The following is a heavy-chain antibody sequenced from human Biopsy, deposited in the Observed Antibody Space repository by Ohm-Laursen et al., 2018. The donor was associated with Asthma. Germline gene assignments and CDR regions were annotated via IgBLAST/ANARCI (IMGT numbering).Heavy chain of an antibody. CDR1: RFTYE. CDR2: ISYDGSSI. D-gene: IGHD3-9*01. V-gene: IGHV3-30-3*01. Sequence: RSLRLSCTASRFTYEMHCVRQAPGKGLEWVAVISYDGSSIYYADSVKGRFTISRDNSKNTLSLQMNSLTAEDTAVYYCARTYYDFLTGQVNDAFAMWGQGTMVTVSS. J-gene: IGHJ3*02. CDR3: ARTYYDFLTGQVNDAFAM.